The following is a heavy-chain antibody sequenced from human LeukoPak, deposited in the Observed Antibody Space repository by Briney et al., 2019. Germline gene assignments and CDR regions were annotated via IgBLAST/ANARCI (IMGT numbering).Heavy chain of an antibody. CDR1: GFTVSTNY. CDR2: IDGGGTT. Sequence: GGSLRLSCAASGFTVSTNYMTWVRQAPGKGLGWVSLIDGGGTTYYADSVKGRFTISRDNSKSTLFLQMNNLRVEDTAVYFCARAIGRWGYYYYASDVWGQGTTVTASS. V-gene: IGHV3-66*01. D-gene: IGHD7-27*01. CDR3: ARAIGRWGYYYYASDV. J-gene: IGHJ6*02.